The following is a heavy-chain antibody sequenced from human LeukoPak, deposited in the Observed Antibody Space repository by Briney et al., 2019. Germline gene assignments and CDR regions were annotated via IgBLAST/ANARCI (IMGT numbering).Heavy chain of an antibody. D-gene: IGHD3-10*01. CDR2: IIPILGIA. V-gene: IGHV1-69*04. Sequence: GASVKVSCKASGGTFSSYATSWVRQAPGQGLEWMGRIIPILGIANYAQKFQGRVTITADKSTSTAYMELSSLRSEDTAVYYCARELLWFGELMGNWGQGTLVTVSS. J-gene: IGHJ4*02. CDR1: GGTFSSYA. CDR3: ARELLWFGELMGN.